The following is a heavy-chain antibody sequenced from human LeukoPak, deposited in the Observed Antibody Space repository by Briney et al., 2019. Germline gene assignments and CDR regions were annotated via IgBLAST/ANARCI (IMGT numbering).Heavy chain of an antibody. CDR1: GFTFISYG. V-gene: IGHV3-23*01. CDR2: ISGSGGST. Sequence: GGSLRLSCAASGFTFISYGMSWVRQAPGKGLEWVSAISGSGGSTYYADSVKGRFTISRDNSKNTLYLQMNSLRAEDTAVYYCAKDGGITMVRGVIGPPVYWGQGTLVTVSS. D-gene: IGHD3-10*01. J-gene: IGHJ4*02. CDR3: AKDGGITMVRGVIGPPVY.